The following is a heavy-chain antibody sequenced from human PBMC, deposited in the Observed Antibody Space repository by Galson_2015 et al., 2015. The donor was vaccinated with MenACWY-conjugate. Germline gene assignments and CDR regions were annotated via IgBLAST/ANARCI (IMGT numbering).Heavy chain of an antibody. V-gene: IGHV3-48*01. J-gene: IGHJ4*02. CDR1: GFTFSSYS. CDR3: AKGTMVRGVTPFDY. D-gene: IGHD3-10*01. CDR2: ISSSSSTI. Sequence: SLRLSCAASGFTFSSYSMNWVRQAPGKGLEWVSYISSSSSTIYYADSVKGRFTISRDNSKNTLFLQMNSLRAEDTAIYYCAKGTMVRGVTPFDYWGQGTLVTVSS.